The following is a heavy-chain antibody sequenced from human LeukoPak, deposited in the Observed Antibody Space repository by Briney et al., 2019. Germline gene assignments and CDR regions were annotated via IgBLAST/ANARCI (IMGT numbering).Heavy chain of an antibody. CDR3: ARDPVASLGSYAQFDY. J-gene: IGHJ4*02. D-gene: IGHD3-16*01. Sequence: SVKVSCKASGGTFSSYAISWVRQAPGQGLEWMGGIIPIFGTANYAQKFQGRVTITTDDSTSTAYMELSSLRSEDTAVYYCARDPVASLGSYAQFDYWGQGTLVTVSS. V-gene: IGHV1-69*05. CDR2: IIPIFGTA. CDR1: GGTFSSYA.